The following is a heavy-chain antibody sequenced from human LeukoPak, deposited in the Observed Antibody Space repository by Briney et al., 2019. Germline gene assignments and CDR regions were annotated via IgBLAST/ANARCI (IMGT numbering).Heavy chain of an antibody. Sequence: GGSLSLSCTPSGFTFGDYAMSCFRQAPGKGRECVGFIRSKAYGGTTEYAASVKGRFTISRDDSKSIAYLQMNRLKTEDTAVYYCTTQRRRGATTSSWYFDLWGRGTLVTVSS. J-gene: IGHJ2*01. V-gene: IGHV3-49*03. D-gene: IGHD1-26*01. CDR1: GFTFGDYA. CDR3: TTQRRRGATTSSWYFDL. CDR2: IRSKAYGGTT.